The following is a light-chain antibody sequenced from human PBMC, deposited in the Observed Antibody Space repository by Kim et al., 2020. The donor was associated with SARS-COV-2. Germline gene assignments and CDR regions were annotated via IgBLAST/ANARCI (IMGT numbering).Light chain of an antibody. CDR2: SNN. CDR3: AAWDDSLRV. CDR1: SSNIGSNT. J-gene: IGLJ1*01. Sequence: QSVLTQPPSASGTPGQRVTISCSGSSSNIGSNTVNWYQQLPGTAPKLLIHSNNQRPSGVPDRFSGSKSGTSASLAISGLQSEDEADYYCAAWDDSLRVFGTGTKVTVL. V-gene: IGLV1-44*01.